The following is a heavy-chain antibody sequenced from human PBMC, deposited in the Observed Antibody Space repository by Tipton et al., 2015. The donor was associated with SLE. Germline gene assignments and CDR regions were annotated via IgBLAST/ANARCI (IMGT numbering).Heavy chain of an antibody. CDR2: VYGNGRTT. Sequence: SLRLSCAPSGFTFGGFSMNWVRQAPGKGLEWVAIVYGNGRTTLYADSVKGRFTISRDDSESIAYLQMNGLKSEDTAVYYCTRMTCSGGTCPDDYWGQGTLVTVSS. D-gene: IGHD2-15*01. CDR3: TRMTCSGGTCPDDY. J-gene: IGHJ4*02. V-gene: IGHV3-23*03. CDR1: GFTFGGFS.